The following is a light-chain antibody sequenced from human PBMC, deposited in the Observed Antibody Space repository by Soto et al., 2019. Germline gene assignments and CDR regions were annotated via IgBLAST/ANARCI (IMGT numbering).Light chain of an antibody. Sequence: TQSAATLSVSPGARATLSCRASQSVSSSYLAWYQQKPGQAPRLLIYGASSRATGIPDRFSGSGSGTDFTLTISRLEPEDFAVYYCQQYGSSPLTFGGGTKVDI. CDR1: QSVSSSY. V-gene: IGKV3-20*01. CDR2: GAS. J-gene: IGKJ4*01. CDR3: QQYGSSPLT.